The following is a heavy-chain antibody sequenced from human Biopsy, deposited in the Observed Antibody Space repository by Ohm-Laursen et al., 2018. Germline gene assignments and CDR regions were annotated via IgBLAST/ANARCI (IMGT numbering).Heavy chain of an antibody. CDR2: FAPENGKT. D-gene: IGHD1-1*01. V-gene: IGHV1-24*01. J-gene: IGHJ4*02. CDR1: GYTLTALS. Sequence: EASVKVSCNVSGYTLTALSMHWVRQAPGRGLEWMGGFAPENGKTIYAQKFQGRVTMTEDTSTDTAYMELSSLRSEDTAVYYCAADINVWNVNYWGQGTQVTVSS. CDR3: AADINVWNVNY.